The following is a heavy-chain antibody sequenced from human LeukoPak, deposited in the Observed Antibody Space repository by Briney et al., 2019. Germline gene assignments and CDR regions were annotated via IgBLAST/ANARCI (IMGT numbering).Heavy chain of an antibody. V-gene: IGHV3-66*01. Sequence: GGSLRLSCAASGFXVSSNYISWVRQAPGKGLEWVSVIYSGGSPYYADSVKGRFTISRDNSKNTVYLQMTSLRAEDTAVYYCATAPYGSGTYYDFDYWGQGTLVTVSS. CDR2: IYSGGSP. CDR3: ATAPYGSGTYYDFDY. D-gene: IGHD3-10*01. J-gene: IGHJ4*02. CDR1: GFXVSSNY.